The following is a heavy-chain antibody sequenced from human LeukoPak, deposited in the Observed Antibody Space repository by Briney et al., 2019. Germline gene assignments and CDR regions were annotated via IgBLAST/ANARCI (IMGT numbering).Heavy chain of an antibody. V-gene: IGHV3-30*02. CDR3: AKAYLDYMVYFDY. J-gene: IGHJ4*02. CDR1: GFTFSSHG. Sequence: PGGSLRLSCAASGFTFSSHGMHWVRQTPAKGLEWVAFIRYDGSNKYYADSVKGRFIISRDNSKNTLYLQMNSLRAQDTAVYYCAKAYLDYMVYFDYLGQGTLVTVSS. D-gene: IGHD4-11*01. CDR2: IRYDGSNK.